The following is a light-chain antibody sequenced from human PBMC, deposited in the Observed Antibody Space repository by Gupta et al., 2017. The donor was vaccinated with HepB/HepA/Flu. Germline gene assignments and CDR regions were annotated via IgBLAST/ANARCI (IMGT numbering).Light chain of an antibody. CDR3: RQGLHPPRT. J-gene: IGKJ4*01. Sequence: DIVMTQFPLSLPVTPGEPASISCRSSQSLLNSNGYHYLDWYVQKPGQSPQLLISVVSLRASGVPDRFSGSGSGTDFTLTISRVEAEDVGVYYCRQGLHPPRTFGGGTQVEIK. V-gene: IGKV2-28*01. CDR1: QSLLNSNGYHY. CDR2: VVS.